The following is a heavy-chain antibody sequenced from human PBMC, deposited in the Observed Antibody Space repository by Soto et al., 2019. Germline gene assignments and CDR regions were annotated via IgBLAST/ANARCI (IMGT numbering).Heavy chain of an antibody. CDR1: GYTFTTYG. CDR3: ARVVEATVTADY. Sequence: QVQLVQSGAEVKKPGASVKVSCKASGYTFTTYGISWVRQAPGQGLEWMGWISAYNGNTHYAQSLQGRVTMTTDTSTSTAFMDLRSLTSDDTAVYYCARVVEATVTADYWGQGTLVAVSS. J-gene: IGHJ4*02. CDR2: ISAYNGNT. D-gene: IGHD4-17*01. V-gene: IGHV1-18*01.